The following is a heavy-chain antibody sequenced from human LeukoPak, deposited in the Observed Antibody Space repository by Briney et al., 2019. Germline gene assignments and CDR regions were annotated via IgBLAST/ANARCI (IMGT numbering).Heavy chain of an antibody. CDR2: INPNSGGV. V-gene: IGHV1-2*02. D-gene: IGHD3-10*01. CDR3: ARATVRGCEIDY. J-gene: IGHJ4*02. Sequence: GASVKVSCKASGYSFTDYYLHWLRLAPGQGVEWMGWINPNSGGVIYAQNFQGRVTMTRDTTISTAYIALSSDDTAVYYCARATVRGCEIDYWGQGTLVTVSS. CDR1: GYSFTDYY.